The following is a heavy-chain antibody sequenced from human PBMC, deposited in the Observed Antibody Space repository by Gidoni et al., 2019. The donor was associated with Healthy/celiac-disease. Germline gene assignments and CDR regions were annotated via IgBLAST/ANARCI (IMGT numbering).Heavy chain of an antibody. J-gene: IGHJ6*02. CDR3: ARSGIAAAGTEIGDYYYYGMDV. V-gene: IGHV4-34*01. CDR2: INHSGST. CDR1: GGYFSGCT. Sequence: QVQLQQWGAGLLKPSETLSLTCAVYGGYFSGCTWSCIRQPPGKGLEWIGEINHSGSTNYNPSLKSRVTISVDTSKNQFSLKLSSVTAADTAVYYCARSGIAAAGTEIGDYYYYGMDVWGQGTTVTVSS. D-gene: IGHD6-13*01.